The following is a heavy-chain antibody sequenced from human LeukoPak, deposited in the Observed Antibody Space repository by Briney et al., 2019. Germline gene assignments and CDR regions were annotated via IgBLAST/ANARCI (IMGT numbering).Heavy chain of an antibody. CDR1: GFTFDDYA. V-gene: IGHV3-9*01. D-gene: IGHD3-10*01. J-gene: IGHJ4*02. Sequence: GRSLRLSCAASGFTFDDYAMHWVRQTPGKGLEWVSVISWNSVTIGYADFVKGRFTISRDNATNSLYLQMNSLTAEDTALYYCAKDTTMGWWGQGTLVSVSS. CDR2: ISWNSVTI. CDR3: AKDTTMGW.